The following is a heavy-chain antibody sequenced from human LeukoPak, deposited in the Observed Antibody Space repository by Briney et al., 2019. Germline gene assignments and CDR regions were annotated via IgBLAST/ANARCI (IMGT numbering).Heavy chain of an antibody. CDR1: GGSISSGDYY. CDR2: INHSGST. D-gene: IGHD3-10*01. J-gene: IGHJ1*01. CDR3: ARGPVTMVRGVARD. Sequence: SQTLSLTCTVSGGSISSGDYYWSWIRQPPGKGLEWIGEINHSGSTNYNPSLKSRVTISVDTSKNQFSLKLSSVTAADTAVYYCARGPVTMVRGVARDWGQGTLVTVSS. V-gene: IGHV4-30-4*08.